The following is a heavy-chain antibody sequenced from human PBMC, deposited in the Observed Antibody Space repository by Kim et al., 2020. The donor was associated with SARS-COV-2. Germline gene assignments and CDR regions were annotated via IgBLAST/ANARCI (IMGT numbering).Heavy chain of an antibody. CDR1: GGSFSSGDFQ. V-gene: IGHV4-31*03. CDR2: SYYSGST. J-gene: IGHJ5*02. D-gene: IGHD2-21*02. CDR3: ARHTIVVTAIENWFDP. Sequence: SGTLSLTCTVSGGSFSSGDFQWSWIRQVPGKGLEWIGYSYYSGSTKYNPSLKSRVTISVDTSKNQFSLTLLSVTAADTAVYYCARHTIVVTAIENWFDPWGQGTLVTVSS.